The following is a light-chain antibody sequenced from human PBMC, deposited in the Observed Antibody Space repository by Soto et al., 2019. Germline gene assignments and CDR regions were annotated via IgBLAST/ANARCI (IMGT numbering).Light chain of an antibody. CDR3: QNYHSAPVT. J-gene: IGKJ5*01. Sequence: DIQMTQSPSSLPVSLGDRVTITCRASQAIYNYLAWYQQKPGRAPTLLIYSASILQSGVPSRFSGSGSGTDFTLTTNSLHPEDVASYYCQNYHSAPVTFGQGTRLEIK. V-gene: IGKV1-27*01. CDR1: QAIYNY. CDR2: SAS.